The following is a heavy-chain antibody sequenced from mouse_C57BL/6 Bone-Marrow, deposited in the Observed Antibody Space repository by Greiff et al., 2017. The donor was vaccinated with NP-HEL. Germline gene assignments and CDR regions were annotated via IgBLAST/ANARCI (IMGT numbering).Heavy chain of an antibody. Sequence: EVQLQQSGPVLVKPGASVKMSCKASGYTFTDYYMNWVKQSHGKSLEWIGVINPYNGGTSYNQKFKGKATLTVDKSSSTAYMELNSLTSEDSAVYYCARRGESTMIRRVHDLRRAWFAYGGQGTLVTVSA. CDR3: ARRGESTMIRRVHDLRRAWFAY. V-gene: IGHV1-19*01. J-gene: IGHJ3*01. CDR1: GYTFTDYY. CDR2: INPYNGGT. D-gene: IGHD2-4*01.